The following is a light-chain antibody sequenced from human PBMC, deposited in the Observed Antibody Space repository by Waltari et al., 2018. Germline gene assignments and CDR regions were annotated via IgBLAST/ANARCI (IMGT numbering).Light chain of an antibody. Sequence: DIVMTQSPLSLPVTPGESASISCRSSQSLIHSNGYNYLDWYLQKPGQSPQLLIYLGSNRASGVPDRFSGSGSGTDFTLKISRVEAEDVGVYYCMQALQSPWTFGQGTKVDIK. V-gene: IGKV2-28*01. CDR2: LGS. J-gene: IGKJ1*01. CDR3: MQALQSPWT. CDR1: QSLIHSNGYNY.